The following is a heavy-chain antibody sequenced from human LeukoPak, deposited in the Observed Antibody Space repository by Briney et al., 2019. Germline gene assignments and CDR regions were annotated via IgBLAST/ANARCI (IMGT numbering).Heavy chain of an antibody. J-gene: IGHJ4*02. CDR2: ISGSGGST. V-gene: IGHV3-23*01. Sequence: GGSLRLSCAASGFTFSSYAMSWVRQAPGKGLEWVSAISGSGGSTYYADSVKGRFTISRDNSKNTLYLQMNSLRAEDTAVYYCAKDRLERSGFRPSDYWGQGTLVTVSS. CDR1: GFTFSSYA. D-gene: IGHD1-1*01. CDR3: AKDRLERSGFRPSDY.